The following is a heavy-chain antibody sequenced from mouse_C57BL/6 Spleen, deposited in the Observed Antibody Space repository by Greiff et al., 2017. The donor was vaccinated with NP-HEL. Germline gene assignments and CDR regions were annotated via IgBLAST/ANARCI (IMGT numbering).Heavy chain of an antibody. CDR1: GFTFSDAW. V-gene: IGHV6-6*01. CDR3: TGPWGYDGFAY. Sequence: EVQRVESGGGLVQPGGSMKLSCAASGFTFSDAWMDWVRQSPEKGLEWVAEIRNKANNHATYYAESVKGRFTISRDDSKSSVYLQMNSLRAEDTGIYYCTGPWGYDGFAYWGQGTLVTVSA. J-gene: IGHJ3*01. CDR2: IRNKANNHAT. D-gene: IGHD2-2*01.